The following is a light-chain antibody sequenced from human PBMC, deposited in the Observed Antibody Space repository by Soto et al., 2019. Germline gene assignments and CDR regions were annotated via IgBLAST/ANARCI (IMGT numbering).Light chain of an antibody. CDR2: SNN. Sequence: QSVLTQPPSASVTPGQRVTISCSGSSSNIGGNTVNWYQQLPGTAPRVLIYSNNQRPSGVPDRFSGSKSGTSASLAISVLQSEDEADYYCAAWDDSLNAVVFGGGTKLTVL. J-gene: IGLJ2*01. V-gene: IGLV1-44*01. CDR1: SSNIGGNT. CDR3: AAWDDSLNAVV.